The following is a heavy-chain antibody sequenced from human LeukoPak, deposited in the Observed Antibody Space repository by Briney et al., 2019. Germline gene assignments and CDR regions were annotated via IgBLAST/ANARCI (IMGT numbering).Heavy chain of an antibody. D-gene: IGHD3-10*01. CDR3: AREGSLRSFDY. CDR2: TSSSSTI. J-gene: IGHJ4*02. Sequence: PGGSLRLSCAASGFTFSSYSMNWVRQAPGKGLEWVSYTSSSSTIYYADSVKGRFTISRDNAKNSLYLQMNSLRDEDTAVYYCAREGSLRSFDYWGQGTLVTVSS. V-gene: IGHV3-48*02. CDR1: GFTFSSYS.